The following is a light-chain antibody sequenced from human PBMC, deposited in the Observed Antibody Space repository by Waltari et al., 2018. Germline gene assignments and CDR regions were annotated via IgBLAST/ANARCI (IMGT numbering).Light chain of an antibody. CDR2: AAS. V-gene: IGKV3-20*01. CDR3: QQYGSSVMYT. Sequence: EIVLTQSPGTLSLSPGERVTLSCRASQSLSRSRLAWYQQKPGQAPRLLIYAASSRATGIPDRFSGSGSGTDFSLTISRVEPEDFAVYYCQQYGSSVMYTFGQGTKLEIQ. J-gene: IGKJ2*01. CDR1: QSLSRSR.